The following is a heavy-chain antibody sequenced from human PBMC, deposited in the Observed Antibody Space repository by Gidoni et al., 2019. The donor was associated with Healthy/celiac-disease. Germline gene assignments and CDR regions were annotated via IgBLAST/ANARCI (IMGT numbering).Heavy chain of an antibody. D-gene: IGHD6-13*01. Sequence: EVQLVESGGGLVQPGGSLRLSCAASGFPFSSYEMNWVRQAPGKRLAWVSYISSSVSTKYYADSVKGRFTTSRDNAKNSLYLQMNSLRAEDTAVYYCARELDSSRDYYYYGMDVWSQGTTVTVSS. J-gene: IGHJ6*02. CDR1: GFPFSSYE. CDR2: ISSSVSTK. V-gene: IGHV3-48*03. CDR3: ARELDSSRDYYYYGMDV.